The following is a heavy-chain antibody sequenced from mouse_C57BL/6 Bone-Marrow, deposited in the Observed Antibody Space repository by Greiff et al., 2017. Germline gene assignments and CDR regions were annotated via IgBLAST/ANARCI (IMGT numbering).Heavy chain of an antibody. CDR3: TTYYYGGSLYYYAMDY. D-gene: IGHD1-1*01. CDR1: GFNIKDYY. J-gene: IGHJ4*01. V-gene: IGHV14-1*01. CDR2: IDPEDGDT. Sequence: VQLQQSGAELVRPGASVKLSCTASGFNIKDYYMHWVKQRPEQGLEWIGRIDPEDGDTEYAPKFQGKATVTADTSSNTAYLQLSSLTSEDTAVYYGTTYYYGGSLYYYAMDYWGQGTSVTVSS.